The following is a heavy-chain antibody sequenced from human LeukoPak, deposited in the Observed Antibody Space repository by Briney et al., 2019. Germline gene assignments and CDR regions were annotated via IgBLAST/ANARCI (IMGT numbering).Heavy chain of an antibody. J-gene: IGHJ3*02. CDR1: GYTFTSYY. D-gene: IGHD3-22*01. CDR2: INPSGGST. V-gene: IGHV1-46*01. Sequence: ASVKVSCKASGYTFTSYYMHWVRQAPGQGLEWMGIINPSGGSTSYAQKFQGRVTITADESTSTAYMELSSLRSEDTAVYYCARATYYYDSSGYYYVPDAFDIWGQGTMVTVSS. CDR3: ARATYYYDSSGYYYVPDAFDI.